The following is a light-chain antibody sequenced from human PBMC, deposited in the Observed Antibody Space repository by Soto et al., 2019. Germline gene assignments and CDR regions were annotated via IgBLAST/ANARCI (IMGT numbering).Light chain of an antibody. CDR3: QRDNTYSA. V-gene: IGKV1-5*01. J-gene: IGKJ1*01. CDR1: QTINTW. CDR2: AAT. Sequence: DIQMTQSPSTLSASVGDRVTITCRASQTINTWLAWYQQTPEKAPNLLNDAATTLKSRAATRISGGGSAKEFPLTISSVQPDYFATYCRQRDNTYSAFGQGTKVDIK.